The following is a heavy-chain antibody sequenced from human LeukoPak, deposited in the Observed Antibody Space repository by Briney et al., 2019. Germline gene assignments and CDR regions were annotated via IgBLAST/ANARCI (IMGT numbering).Heavy chain of an antibody. CDR3: AVGGYDSSGPPDY. CDR2: IYTSGST. D-gene: IGHD3-22*01. J-gene: IGHJ4*02. CDR1: GGSISSGSYY. Sequence: PSQTLSLTCTVSGGSISSGSYYWSWIRQPAGKGLEWIGRIYTSGSTNYNPSLKSRVTISVDTSKNQFSLKLSSVTAADTAVYYCAVGGYDSSGPPDYWGQGTLVTVSS. V-gene: IGHV4-61*02.